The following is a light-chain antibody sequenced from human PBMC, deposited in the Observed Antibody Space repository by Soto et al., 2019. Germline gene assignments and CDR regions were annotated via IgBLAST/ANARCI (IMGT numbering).Light chain of an antibody. V-gene: IGLV4-60*02. CDR1: SGHSSNI. J-gene: IGLJ3*02. Sequence: QPVLTQSSSASASLVSSVKLTCTLSSGHSSNIIAWHQQQPGKAPRYLMKLQGSGNYNKGSGVPDRFSGSSSGADRYLTISNLQFEDEADYYCETWDSYTRVFGGGTKLTVL. CDR3: ETWDSYTRV. CDR2: LQGSGNY.